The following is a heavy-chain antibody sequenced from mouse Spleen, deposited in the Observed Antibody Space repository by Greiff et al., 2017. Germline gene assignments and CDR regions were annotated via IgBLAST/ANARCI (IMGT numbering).Heavy chain of an antibody. CDR3: AREGVYYDGPLAMDY. CDR2: IYPRSGNT. D-gene: IGHD1-1*01. V-gene: IGHV1-81*01. Sequence: VKVLESGAELARPGASVKLSCKASGYTFTSYGISWVKQRTGQGLEWIGEIYPRSGNTYYNEKFKGKATLTADKSSSTAYMELRSLTSEDSAVYFCAREGVYYDGPLAMDYWGQGTSVTVSS. J-gene: IGHJ4*01. CDR1: GYTFTSYG.